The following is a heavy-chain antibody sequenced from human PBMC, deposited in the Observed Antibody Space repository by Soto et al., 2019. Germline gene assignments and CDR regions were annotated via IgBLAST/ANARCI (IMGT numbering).Heavy chain of an antibody. CDR3: ARVNGYYDSSVYFDY. Sequence: QVQLQESGPGLVKPSQTLSLTCTVSGGSISSGGYYWTWIRQHPGKGLECIGYIYYSGSTYYNPSLKSRVTISVDTSKNQFSLKMSSVTAADTAVYDCARVNGYYDSSVYFDYWGQGTLVTVSS. V-gene: IGHV4-31*03. J-gene: IGHJ4*02. CDR1: GGSISSGGYY. D-gene: IGHD3-22*01. CDR2: IYYSGST.